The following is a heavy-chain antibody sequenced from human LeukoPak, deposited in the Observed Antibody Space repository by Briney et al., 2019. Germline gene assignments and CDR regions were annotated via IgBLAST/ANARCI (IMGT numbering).Heavy chain of an antibody. Sequence: SETLSLTCTVSGGSISSYYWSWIRQPPGKGLEWIGYIYYSGSTNYNPSLKSRVTISVDTSKNQFSLKLGSVTAADTAVYYCARAPLGYWYFDLWGRGTLVTVSS. V-gene: IGHV4-59*01. CDR1: GGSISSYY. D-gene: IGHD1-26*01. CDR2: IYYSGST. J-gene: IGHJ2*01. CDR3: ARAPLGYWYFDL.